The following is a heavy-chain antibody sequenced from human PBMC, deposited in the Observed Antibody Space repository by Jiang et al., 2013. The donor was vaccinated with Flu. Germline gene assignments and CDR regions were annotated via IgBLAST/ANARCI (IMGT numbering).Heavy chain of an antibody. CDR1: GYTFNNYA. CDR3: TRGNTGWYGH. CDR2: INNDNGNT. Sequence: SGAEVKKPGASVKISCKASGYTFNNYAIHWVRQAPGQRLEWMGWINNDNGNTKYSPKLQGRVTIIRDTSASTAYMELSSLTSEDTAVCYCTRGNTGWYGHWGQGTLVTVSS. D-gene: IGHD6-19*01. J-gene: IGHJ4*02. V-gene: IGHV1-3*04.